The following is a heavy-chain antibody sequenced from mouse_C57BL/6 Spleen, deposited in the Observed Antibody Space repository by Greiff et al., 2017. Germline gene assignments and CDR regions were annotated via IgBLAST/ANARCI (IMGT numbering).Heavy chain of an antibody. Sequence: QVTLKESGPGILQSSQTLSLTCSFSGFSLSTSGMGVSWIRQPSGKGLEWLAHIYWDADKRYNPSLKSRLTISKDTSRNQVFLKITSVDTADTATYYCARREGNYYGSRDAMDYWGQGTSVTVSA. J-gene: IGHJ4*01. CDR3: ARREGNYYGSRDAMDY. CDR1: GFSLSTSGMG. V-gene: IGHV8-12*01. CDR2: IYWDADK. D-gene: IGHD1-1*01.